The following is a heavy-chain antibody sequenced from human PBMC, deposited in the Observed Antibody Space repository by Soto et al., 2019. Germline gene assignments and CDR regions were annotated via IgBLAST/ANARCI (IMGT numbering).Heavy chain of an antibody. V-gene: IGHV1-18*01. CDR3: AREDSGSTTRHDAFDI. Sequence: EASVKVSCKASGYTFTSYGITWVRQAPGQGLEWMGWISAYNGNTNYAQKLQGRVTMTTDTSTSTAYMELRSLRSDDTAVYYCAREDSGSTTRHDAFDIWGQGTMVTVSS. CDR1: GYTFTSYG. CDR2: ISAYNGNT. D-gene: IGHD1-26*01. J-gene: IGHJ3*02.